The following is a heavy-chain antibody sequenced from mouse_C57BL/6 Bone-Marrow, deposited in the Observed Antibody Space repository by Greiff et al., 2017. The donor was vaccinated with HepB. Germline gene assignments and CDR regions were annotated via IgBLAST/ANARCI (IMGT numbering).Heavy chain of an antibody. CDR2: INYDGSST. CDR1: GFTFSDYY. D-gene: IGHD2-3*01. Sequence: DVHLVESEGGLVQPGSSMKLSCTASGFTFSDYYMAWVRQVPEKGLEWVANINYDGSSTYYLDSLKSRFIISRDNAKNILYLQMSSLKSEDTATYYCARGGGYYHFDVWGTGTTVTVSS. CDR3: ARGGGYYHFDV. V-gene: IGHV5-16*01. J-gene: IGHJ1*03.